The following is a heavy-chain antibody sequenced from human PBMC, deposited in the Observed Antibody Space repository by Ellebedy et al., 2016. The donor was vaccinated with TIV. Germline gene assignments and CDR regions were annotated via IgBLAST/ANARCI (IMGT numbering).Heavy chain of an antibody. J-gene: IGHJ4*02. CDR3: AREVELYYFDY. D-gene: IGHD1-7*01. V-gene: IGHV3-23*01. CDR1: GFTFNNYA. Sequence: GESLKISXAASGFTFNNYAMTWVRQAPGKGLEWLSVISGSGGSTYYADSVKGRFTVFRDNSKNTLYLQMNSLRAEDTAVYYCAREVELYYFDYWGQGTLVTVSS. CDR2: ISGSGGST.